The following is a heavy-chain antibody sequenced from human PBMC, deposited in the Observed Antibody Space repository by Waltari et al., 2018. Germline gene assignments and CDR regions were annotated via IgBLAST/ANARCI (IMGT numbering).Heavy chain of an antibody. Sequence: QVQLQESGPGLVKPSETLSLTCTVSGGSISSYYWSWIRQPPGKGLEWIGYIYYSGSTNYNPSLKSRVTISVDTSKNQFSLKLSSVTAADTAVYYCARGDYDFWSGYWYDYWGQGTLVTVSS. V-gene: IGHV4-59*01. J-gene: IGHJ4*02. D-gene: IGHD3-3*01. CDR1: GGSISSYY. CDR3: ARGDYDFWSGYWYDY. CDR2: IYYSGST.